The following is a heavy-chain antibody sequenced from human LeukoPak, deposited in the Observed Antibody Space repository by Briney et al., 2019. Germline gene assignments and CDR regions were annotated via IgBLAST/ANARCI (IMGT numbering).Heavy chain of an antibody. CDR1: GGSISSSSYY. Sequence: SETLSLTCTVSGGSISSSSYYWGWIRQPPGKGLEWIGSIYYSGSTYYNPSLKSRVTISVDTSKNQFSLKLSSVTAADTAVYYCAGHRRGVPAATGGYWYFDLWGRGTLVTVSS. D-gene: IGHD2-2*01. CDR3: AGHRRGVPAATGGYWYFDL. V-gene: IGHV4-39*01. CDR2: IYYSGST. J-gene: IGHJ2*01.